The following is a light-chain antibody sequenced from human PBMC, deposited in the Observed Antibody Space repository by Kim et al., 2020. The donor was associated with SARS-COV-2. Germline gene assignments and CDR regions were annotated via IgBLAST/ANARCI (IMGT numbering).Light chain of an antibody. CDR3: RKYGSSRRT. V-gene: IGKV3-20*01. CDR1: QSVSSSY. J-gene: IGKJ1*01. Sequence: EIVLTQSPGTLSLSPGERATLSCRASQSVSSSYLACYQQKPGQAPRLLIYGASSRATGTPDRFSGSGSETDFTLTISRREPEDFVVYYCRKYGSSRRTFGEGSTMGIK. CDR2: GAS.